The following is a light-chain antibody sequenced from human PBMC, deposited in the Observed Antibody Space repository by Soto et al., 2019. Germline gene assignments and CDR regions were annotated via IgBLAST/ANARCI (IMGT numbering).Light chain of an antibody. CDR1: QSIATY. CDR3: QQYNSYSWT. V-gene: IGKV1-5*01. CDR2: AAS. Sequence: DIEMTQSPSSLSVSVGDSVTINCRTSQSIATYLNWYQQKPGKAPKLLIYAASSLQSGVPSRFSGSGSGTEFTLTISSLQPDDFATYYCQQYNSYSWTFGQGTKVDI. J-gene: IGKJ1*01.